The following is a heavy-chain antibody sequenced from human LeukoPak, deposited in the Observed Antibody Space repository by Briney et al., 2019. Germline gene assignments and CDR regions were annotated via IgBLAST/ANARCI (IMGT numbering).Heavy chain of an antibody. CDR3: VRGGLYHYSGTSGDY. Sequence: GGSLRLSCAASGFTFDDYAMYWVRQAPGKGLEWVSGISWNSGIIGYADSVKGRFTISRDNAESSLYLQLSSLGAEDTAVYYCVRGGLYHYSGTSGDYWGQGTLVTVSS. J-gene: IGHJ4*02. D-gene: IGHD1-26*01. V-gene: IGHV3-9*01. CDR1: GFTFDDYA. CDR2: ISWNSGII.